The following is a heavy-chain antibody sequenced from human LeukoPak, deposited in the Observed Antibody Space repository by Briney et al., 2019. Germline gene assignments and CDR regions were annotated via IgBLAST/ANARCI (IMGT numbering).Heavy chain of an antibody. J-gene: IGHJ4*02. CDR3: ARGVLHDSSGYPFDY. Sequence: SETQSLTCTVSGGSIRYYFWSWIRQPPGKGLEWIGCIYTSGRTNYNPSLKSRVTISVDTSKNQFSLNLSSVTAADTAVYYCARGVLHDSSGYPFDYWGRGTLVTVSS. CDR2: IYTSGRT. V-gene: IGHV4-4*09. D-gene: IGHD3-22*01. CDR1: GGSIRYYF.